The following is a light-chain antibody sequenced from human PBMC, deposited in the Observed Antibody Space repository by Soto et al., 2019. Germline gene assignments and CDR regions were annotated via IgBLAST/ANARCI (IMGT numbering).Light chain of an antibody. J-gene: IGLJ1*01. CDR2: SNN. CDR3: AAWDDSLSGYV. CDR1: SSNIGSNS. V-gene: IGLV1-44*01. Sequence: QSVLTQPPSASGTPGQRVTISCSGSSSNIGSNSVNWYQQLPGTAPKLVIYSNNQRPSGVPDRFSGSKSGTSASLAISGLQSEDEADYYCAAWDDSLSGYVFGTGTKVTVL.